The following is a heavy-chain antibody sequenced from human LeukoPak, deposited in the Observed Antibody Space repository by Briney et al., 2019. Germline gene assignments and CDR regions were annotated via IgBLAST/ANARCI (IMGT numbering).Heavy chain of an antibody. CDR1: GFTFSSYS. J-gene: IGHJ4*02. Sequence: GGSLRLSCAASGFTFSSYSMNWVRQAPGKGLEWVSYISSSSTIYYADSVKGRFTISRDNAKNSLYLQMNSLRDEDTAVYYCARVVTTWDYFDYWGQGTLVTVSS. V-gene: IGHV3-48*02. CDR3: ARVVTTWDYFDY. D-gene: IGHD4-11*01. CDR2: ISSSSTI.